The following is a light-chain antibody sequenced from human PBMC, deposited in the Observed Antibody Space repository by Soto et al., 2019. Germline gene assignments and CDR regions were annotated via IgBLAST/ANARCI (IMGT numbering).Light chain of an antibody. J-gene: IGLJ2*01. CDR3: AAWDDSLRVVV. Sequence: QSVLTQPPSASGTPGQRVTISCSGSSSNIGSNYVYWYQQLPGTAPKLLIYRNNQRPSGVPDRFSGSKSGTSASLAISGLRSGDAADYYCAAWDDSLRVVVFGGGTKLTVL. CDR2: RNN. CDR1: SSNIGSNY. V-gene: IGLV1-47*01.